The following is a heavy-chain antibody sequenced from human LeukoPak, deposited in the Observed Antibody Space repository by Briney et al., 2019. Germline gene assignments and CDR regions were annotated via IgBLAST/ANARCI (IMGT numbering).Heavy chain of an antibody. D-gene: IGHD3-9*01. CDR1: GFTFSSYE. V-gene: IGHV3-48*03. Sequence: GGSLRLSCAASGFTFSSYEMNWVRQAPGKGLEWVSYISSSGSTIYYADSVKGRFTISRDNAKNSLYLQMNSLRTEDTALYYCAKGTYYDILTGRDYGMDVWGQGTTVTVSS. CDR3: AKGTYYDILTGRDYGMDV. CDR2: ISSSGSTI. J-gene: IGHJ6*02.